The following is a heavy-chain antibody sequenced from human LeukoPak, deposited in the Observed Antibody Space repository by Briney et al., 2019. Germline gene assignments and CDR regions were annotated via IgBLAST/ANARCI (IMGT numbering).Heavy chain of an antibody. CDR2: MNPNIGNT. V-gene: IGHV1-8*01. CDR3: ARVAGNCGGDCYRLVY. Sequence: ASVKVSCKASGYTFTTYDINWVRQATGQGLEWMAWMNPNIGNTGYAQKSQGRVTMNRNTSISTAYMELSSLGSEDTAVYYCARVAGNCGGDCYRLVYWGQGTLVTVAS. CDR1: GYTFTTYD. J-gene: IGHJ4*02. D-gene: IGHD2-21*01.